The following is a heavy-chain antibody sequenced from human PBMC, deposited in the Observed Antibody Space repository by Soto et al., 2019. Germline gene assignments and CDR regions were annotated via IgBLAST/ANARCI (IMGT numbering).Heavy chain of an antibody. CDR2: ISSSSSYI. CDR1: GFTFSSYS. V-gene: IGHV3-21*01. CDR3: AREGQTGYFDL. Sequence: EVQLVESGGGLVKPGGSLRLSCAASGFTFSSYSMNWVRQAPGKGLEWVSSISSSSSYIYYADSVKGRFTISRDNAKNSLYLQMNSLRADDTAVYYCAREGQTGYFDLWGRGTLVTVSS. J-gene: IGHJ2*01.